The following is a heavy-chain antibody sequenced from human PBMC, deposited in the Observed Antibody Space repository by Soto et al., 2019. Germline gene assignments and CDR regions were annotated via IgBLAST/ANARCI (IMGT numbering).Heavy chain of an antibody. CDR2: IWSDGTKK. V-gene: IGHV3-33*01. D-gene: IGHD6-13*01. Sequence: QVHLVESGGGVVQPGRSLTLSCTASGFAFSNYGIHWVRQAPGRGLEWVAVIWSDGTKKFYAGSVRGRFTISRDNSKNTIYLQMNSLRAEDTAVYYCARDWWEEPAGKETVSQFYYWGKGTLVTVSS. CDR1: GFAFSNYG. CDR3: ARDWWEEPAGKETVSQFYY. J-gene: IGHJ4*02.